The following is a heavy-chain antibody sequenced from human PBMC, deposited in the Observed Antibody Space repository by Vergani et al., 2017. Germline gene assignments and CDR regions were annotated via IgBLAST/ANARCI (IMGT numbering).Heavy chain of an antibody. D-gene: IGHD3-10*01. V-gene: IGHV1-46*03. CDR3: ARDMVRGVIPLNYGMDV. J-gene: IGHJ6*02. Sequence: QVQLVQSGAEVKKPRASVKVSCKASGYTFSSYYMHWVRQAPGQGLEWMGIINPSGGSTSYAQKFQGRVTMTRDTSTSTVYMELSSLRSEDSAVYYCARDMVRGVIPLNYGMDVWGQGTTVTVSS. CDR2: INPSGGST. CDR1: GYTFSSYY.